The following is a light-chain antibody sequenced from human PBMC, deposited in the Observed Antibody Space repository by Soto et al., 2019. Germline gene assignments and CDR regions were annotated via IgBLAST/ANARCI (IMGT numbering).Light chain of an antibody. CDR3: QQYGGSPRT. Sequence: EVVLTQSPGTLSLSPGERATLSCRASQSISQSLAWYQQRPGQSPRLLIYDDSRRATGIPDRFTGSGFGTDFTLTISRLAPEDLAVYYCQQYGGSPRTFGQGTKVELK. J-gene: IGKJ1*01. CDR2: DDS. CDR1: QSISQS. V-gene: IGKV3-20*01.